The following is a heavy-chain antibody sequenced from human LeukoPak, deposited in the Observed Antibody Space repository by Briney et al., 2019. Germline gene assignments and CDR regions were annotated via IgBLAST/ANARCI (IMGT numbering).Heavy chain of an antibody. CDR2: ISTRSSSI. CDR1: GFTFSTYS. Sequence: GGSLRLSCVASGFTFSTYSMNWVRQAPGKGLEWVSYISTRSSSIYYPDSVKGRFTISRDNAKNSLYLQINSLRDEDTAVYYCARAAYASSPDYWGQGTLVTVSS. J-gene: IGHJ4*02. CDR3: ARAAYASSPDY. V-gene: IGHV3-48*02. D-gene: IGHD6-13*01.